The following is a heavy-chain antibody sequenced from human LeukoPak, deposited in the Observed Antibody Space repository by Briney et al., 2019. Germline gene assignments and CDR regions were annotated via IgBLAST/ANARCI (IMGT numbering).Heavy chain of an antibody. J-gene: IGHJ5*02. CDR1: GYTFTSYA. Sequence: ASVKVSCKASGYTFTSYAMNWVRQAPGQGLEWMGWINTNTGNPTYAQGFTGRFVFSLDTSVNTAYLQISSLKAEDTAVYYCAREGRKYSYWFINWFDPWGQGTLVTVSS. V-gene: IGHV7-4-1*02. D-gene: IGHD5-18*01. CDR2: INTNTGNP. CDR3: AREGRKYSYWFINWFDP.